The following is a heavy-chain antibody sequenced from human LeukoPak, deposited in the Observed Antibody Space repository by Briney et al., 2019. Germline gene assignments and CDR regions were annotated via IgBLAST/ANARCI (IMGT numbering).Heavy chain of an antibody. D-gene: IGHD1-7*01. Sequence: SETLSLTCAVYGGSFSGYYWSWIRQPPGKGLEWIGEINHSGSTNYNPSLKGRVTISVDTSKNQFSLKLSSVTAADTAVYYCARGGLYNWNYVGVYYYMDVWGKGTTVTVSS. CDR3: ARGGLYNWNYVGVYYYMDV. CDR2: INHSGST. CDR1: GGSFSGYY. V-gene: IGHV4-34*01. J-gene: IGHJ6*03.